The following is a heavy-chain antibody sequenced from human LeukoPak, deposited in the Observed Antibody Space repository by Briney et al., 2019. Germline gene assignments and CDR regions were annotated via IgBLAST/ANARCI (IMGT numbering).Heavy chain of an antibody. J-gene: IGHJ5*02. CDR3: ARRPVEMAAIREDNWLDP. CDR2: IYYSGAT. Sequence: SETLSLTCTVSGGSISSYYWSWVRQPPGKGLEWIGRIYYSGATNYNPSLKGRVTMSIDTSKNQFSLKLSSVTAADTAVYYCARRPVEMAAIREDNWLDPWGQGTLVTVSS. CDR1: GGSISSYY. D-gene: IGHD5-24*01. V-gene: IGHV4-59*08.